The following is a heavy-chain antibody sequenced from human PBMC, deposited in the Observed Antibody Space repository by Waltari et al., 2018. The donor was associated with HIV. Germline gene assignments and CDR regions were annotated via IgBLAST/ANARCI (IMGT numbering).Heavy chain of an antibody. CDR3: AKEGIAGRPSVPDY. D-gene: IGHD6-6*01. J-gene: IGHJ4*02. Sequence: EVQLLESGGGLVQPGGSLRLSCAASGFTFSSYALSWVRQAPGKGWEWVSVIMGSGGSKYYADFVKGRFTIARDNSKNTLYLQMNSLRAEDTAVYYCAKEGIAGRPSVPDYWGQGTLVTVSS. CDR1: GFTFSSYA. V-gene: IGHV3-23*01. CDR2: IMGSGGSK.